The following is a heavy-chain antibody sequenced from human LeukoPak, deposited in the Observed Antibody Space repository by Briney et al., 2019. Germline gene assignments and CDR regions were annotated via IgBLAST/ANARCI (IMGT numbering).Heavy chain of an antibody. J-gene: IGHJ4*02. V-gene: IGHV3-7*01. D-gene: IGHD6-13*01. CDR2: IKKDGSEK. CDR1: GFTFSSYW. CDR3: ARWAIAAAGTIDY. Sequence: GGSLILSCAASGFTFSSYWMSWVRQAPGKGLEWVANIKKDGSEKYYVDSVKGRFTISRDNAKNSLYLQMNSLRAEDTAVYYCARWAIAAAGTIDYWGQGTLVTVSS.